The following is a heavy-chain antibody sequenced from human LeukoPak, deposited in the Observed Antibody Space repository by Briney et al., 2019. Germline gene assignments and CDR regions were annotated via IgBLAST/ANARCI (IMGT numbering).Heavy chain of an antibody. Sequence: SGTLSLTCTVSGGSISSYYWSWIRQPPGKGLEWIGYIYYSEGTNYNPSLKSRVTISVDTSKKQFSLRLSSVTAADTAVYYCARRGGDSSGNFDYWGQGTLVTVSS. CDR2: IYYSEGT. CDR1: GGSISSYY. CDR3: ARRGGDSSGNFDY. J-gene: IGHJ4*02. D-gene: IGHD3-22*01. V-gene: IGHV4-59*08.